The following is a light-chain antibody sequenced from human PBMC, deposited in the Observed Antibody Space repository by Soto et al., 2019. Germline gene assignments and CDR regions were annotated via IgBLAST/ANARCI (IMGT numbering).Light chain of an antibody. CDR2: DAS. J-gene: IGKJ1*01. CDR1: QSISSW. Sequence: DIQMTQSPSTLSATAGDRVTITCRASQSISSWLAWYQHKPGKAPKLLIYDASNLDSGVPSRFSGSGSGTECSLTISNLQPDDCATYYCQQYENYWTFGQGTRVDIK. V-gene: IGKV1-5*01. CDR3: QQYENYWT.